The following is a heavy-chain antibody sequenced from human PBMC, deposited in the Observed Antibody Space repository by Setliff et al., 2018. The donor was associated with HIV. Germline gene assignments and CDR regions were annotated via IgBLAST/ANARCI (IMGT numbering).Heavy chain of an antibody. V-gene: IGHV4-31*03. J-gene: IGHJ6*03. D-gene: IGHD4-4*01. CDR2: ISYSAST. CDR3: ARGTVSTSYYYYMDV. Sequence: SETLSLTCTVSGGSISSSSHYWSFIRQHPGKGLEWIGYISYSASTYYNPSLRSRLTISLDTSKNQFSLKVNSVTAADTAKYFCARGTVSTSYYYYMDVWGKGTTVTVSS. CDR1: GGSISSSSHY.